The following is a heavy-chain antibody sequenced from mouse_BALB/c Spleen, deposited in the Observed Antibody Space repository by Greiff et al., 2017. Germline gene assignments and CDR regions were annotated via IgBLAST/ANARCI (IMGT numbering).Heavy chain of an antibody. CDR3: AQRGIRPSYAMDY. Sequence: VQLKQSGPELVKPGASVKVSCKASGYAFTSYNMYWVKQSHGKSLEWIGYIDPYNGGTSYNQKFKGKATLTVDKSSSTAYMHLNSLTSEDSAVYYCAQRGIRPSYAMDYWGQGTSVTVSS. CDR2: IDPYNGGT. D-gene: IGHD2-4*01. J-gene: IGHJ4*01. CDR1: GYAFTSYN. V-gene: IGHV1S135*01.